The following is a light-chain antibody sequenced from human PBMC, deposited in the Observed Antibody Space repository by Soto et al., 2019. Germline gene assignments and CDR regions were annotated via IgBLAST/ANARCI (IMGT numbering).Light chain of an antibody. V-gene: IGKV3-20*01. Sequence: EIVLTQSPGTLSLSPGERATLSCRASQTINNNYLAWYQQKIGQAPRLLIYGASSRATGIPDRFSGSGSGTDFPITITRPEPEDLAVYYCRHYGSSFQYTLGQGTKLEIK. J-gene: IGKJ2*01. CDR3: RHYGSSFQYT. CDR2: GAS. CDR1: QTINNNY.